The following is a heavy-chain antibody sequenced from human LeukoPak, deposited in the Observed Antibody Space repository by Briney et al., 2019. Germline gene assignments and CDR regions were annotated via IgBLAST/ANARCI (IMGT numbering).Heavy chain of an antibody. J-gene: IGHJ5*02. D-gene: IGHD2-2*01. CDR2: INPNSGGT. CDR1: GYTFTGYY. CDR3: ARAYCSSTSCLNWFDP. V-gene: IGHV1-2*02. Sequence: GASVKVSCKASGYTFTGYYMHRVRQAPGQGLEWMGWINPNSGGTNYAQKFQGRVTMTRDTSISTAYMELSRLRSDDTAVYYCARAYCSSTSCLNWFDPWGQGTLVTVSS.